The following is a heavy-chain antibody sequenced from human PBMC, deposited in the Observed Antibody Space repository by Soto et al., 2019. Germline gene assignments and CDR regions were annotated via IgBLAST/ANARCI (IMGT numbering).Heavy chain of an antibody. CDR3: SRIGKCGNDCYSFDY. V-gene: IGHV4-59*08. CDR1: GGSISSYY. CDR2: IYYSGST. D-gene: IGHD2-21*02. J-gene: IGHJ4*02. Sequence: SETLSLTCTVSGGSISSYYWSWIRQPPGKGLEWIGYIYYSGSTNYNPSLKSRVTLSVGTSKSHFSLKMTSVTAADTAIYFCSRIGKCGNDCYSFDYWGQGILVTVSS.